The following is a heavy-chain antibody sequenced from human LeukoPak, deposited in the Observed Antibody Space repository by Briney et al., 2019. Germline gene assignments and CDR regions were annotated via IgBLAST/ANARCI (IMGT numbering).Heavy chain of an antibody. J-gene: IGHJ4*02. CDR2: ISISGSTI. Sequence: GGSLRLSCAASGFTFSSYEMNWVRQAPGKGLEWVSYISISGSTIHYADSVKGRFTISRDNAKNSLYLQMNSLRAEDTAVYYCARDFRPPYYYDSSGYSIAYFDYWGQGTLVTVSS. V-gene: IGHV3-48*03. D-gene: IGHD3-22*01. CDR1: GFTFSSYE. CDR3: ARDFRPPYYYDSSGYSIAYFDY.